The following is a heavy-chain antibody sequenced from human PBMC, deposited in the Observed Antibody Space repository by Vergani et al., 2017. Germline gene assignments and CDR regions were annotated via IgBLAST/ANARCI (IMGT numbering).Heavy chain of an antibody. J-gene: IGHJ6*02. CDR2: IYYSGST. CDR3: ARGIYGDYVSYYGMDV. CDR1: GGSISSYY. V-gene: IGHV4-59*01. Sequence: QGQLQESGPGLVKPSETLSLTCTVSGGSISSYYWSWIRQPPGKGLEWIGYIYYSGSTNYNPSLKSRVTISVDTSKNQFSLKLSSVTAADTAVYYCARGIYGDYVSYYGMDVWGQGTTVTVSS. D-gene: IGHD4-17*01.